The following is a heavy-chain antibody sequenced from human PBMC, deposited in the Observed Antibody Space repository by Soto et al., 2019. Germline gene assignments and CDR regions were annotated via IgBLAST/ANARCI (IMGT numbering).Heavy chain of an antibody. D-gene: IGHD2-2*01. J-gene: IGHJ5*02. Sequence: GGSLRLSCAASGFTLSDYYMSWIRQAPGKGLEWVAYISSSGSTIYYADSVKGRFTISRDNAKNSLYLQMHSLRAEDTAVYYCARMLGYCSSTSCNWTWFDPWGQGTLVTVSS. CDR2: ISSSGSTI. V-gene: IGHV3-11*01. CDR1: GFTLSDYY. CDR3: ARMLGYCSSTSCNWTWFDP.